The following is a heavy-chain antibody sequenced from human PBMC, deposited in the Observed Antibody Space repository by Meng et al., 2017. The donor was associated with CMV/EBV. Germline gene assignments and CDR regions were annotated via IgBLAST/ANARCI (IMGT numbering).Heavy chain of an antibody. J-gene: IGHJ4*02. D-gene: IGHD2-15*01. Sequence: ESLKISCTVSGYSISSGYYWGWIRQPPGKGLEWIGSIYHSGSTYYNPSLKSRVTISVDTSKNQFSLKLSSVTAADTAVYYCARGRSGYCSGGSCYSDYWGQGTLVTVSS. CDR3: ARGRSGYCSGGSCYSDY. V-gene: IGHV4-38-2*02. CDR2: IYHSGST. CDR1: GYSISSGYY.